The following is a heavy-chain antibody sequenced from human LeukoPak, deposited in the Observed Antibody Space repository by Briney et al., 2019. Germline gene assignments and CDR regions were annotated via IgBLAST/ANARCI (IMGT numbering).Heavy chain of an antibody. Sequence: SETLSLTCTVSGGSISSSTYYWVWIRQPPGKGLEWIATIYYSGSTYYNPSLKSRVTISVATSNNQFSLTLSSVTAADTAMYYCARHSDYVGDSSLDTDAFDVWGRGTMVTVSS. D-gene: IGHD4-23*01. CDR2: IYYSGST. CDR1: GGSISSSTYY. CDR3: ARHSDYVGDSSLDTDAFDV. V-gene: IGHV4-39*01. J-gene: IGHJ3*01.